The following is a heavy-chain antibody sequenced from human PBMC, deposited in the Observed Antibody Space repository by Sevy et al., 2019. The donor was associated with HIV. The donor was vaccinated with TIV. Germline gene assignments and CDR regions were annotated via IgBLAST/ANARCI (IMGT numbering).Heavy chain of an antibody. D-gene: IGHD4-17*01. CDR3: ASYGDPPPN. Sequence: GGSLRLSCADSGFTFIDYAMHWVRQAPGKGLEWVAVISYDGSNKYYADSVKGRFTISRDNSKNTLYLQMNSLRAEDTAVYYCASYGDPPPNWGQGTLVTVSS. V-gene: IGHV3-30*04. CDR1: GFTFIDYA. J-gene: IGHJ4*02. CDR2: ISYDGSNK.